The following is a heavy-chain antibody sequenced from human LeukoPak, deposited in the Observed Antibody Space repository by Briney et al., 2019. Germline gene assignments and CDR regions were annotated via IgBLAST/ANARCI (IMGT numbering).Heavy chain of an antibody. CDR1: GFTFSSYW. CDR2: NNSDGSST. Sequence: GGSLRLSCAASGFTFSSYWMHWVRQAPGKGLVWVSRNNSDGSSTSYADSVKGRFTISRDNAKNTLYLQMNSLRAEDTAVYYCAREAPWTYYYYGMDVWGQGTTVTVSS. D-gene: IGHD3/OR15-3a*01. CDR3: AREAPWTYYYYGMDV. V-gene: IGHV3-74*01. J-gene: IGHJ6*02.